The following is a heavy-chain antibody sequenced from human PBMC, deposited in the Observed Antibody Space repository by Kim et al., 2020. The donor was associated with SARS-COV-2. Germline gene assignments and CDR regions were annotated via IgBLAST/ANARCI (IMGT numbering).Heavy chain of an antibody. CDR2: IIPIFGTA. J-gene: IGHJ4*02. Sequence: SVKVSCKASGGTFSCYAISWVRQAPGQGLEWMGGIIPIFGTANYAQKFQGRVTITADESTSTAYMELSSLRSEDTAVYYCARDVPSLAMVRGVGEYYFDYWGQGTLVTVSS. CDR1: GGTFSCYA. V-gene: IGHV1-69*13. D-gene: IGHD3-10*01. CDR3: ARDVPSLAMVRGVGEYYFDY.